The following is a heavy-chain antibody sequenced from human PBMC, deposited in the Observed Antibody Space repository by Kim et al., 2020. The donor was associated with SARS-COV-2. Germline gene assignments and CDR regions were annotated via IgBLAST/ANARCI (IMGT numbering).Heavy chain of an antibody. CDR3: ARDQGSSWYLGNYGMDV. V-gene: IGHV1-69*13. Sequence: SVKVSCKASGGTFSSYAISWVRQAPGQGLEWMGGIIPIFGTANYAQKFQGRVTITADESTSTAYMELSSLRSEDTAVYYCARDQGSSWYLGNYGMDVWGQGTTVTVSS. J-gene: IGHJ6*02. CDR1: GGTFSSYA. CDR2: IIPIFGTA. D-gene: IGHD6-13*01.